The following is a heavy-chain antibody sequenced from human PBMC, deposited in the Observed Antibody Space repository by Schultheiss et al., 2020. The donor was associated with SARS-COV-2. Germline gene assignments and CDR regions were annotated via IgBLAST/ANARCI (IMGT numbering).Heavy chain of an antibody. CDR1: GFTFSSNY. D-gene: IGHD6-6*01. CDR2: ISSSGSTI. Sequence: GGSLRLSCAASGFTFSSNYMSWIRQAPGKGLEWVSYISSSGSTIYYADSVKGRFTISRDNAKNSLYLQMNSLRAEDTAVYYCARGSSSGDYFDYWGQGTLVTVSS. J-gene: IGHJ4*02. V-gene: IGHV3-11*04. CDR3: ARGSSSGDYFDY.